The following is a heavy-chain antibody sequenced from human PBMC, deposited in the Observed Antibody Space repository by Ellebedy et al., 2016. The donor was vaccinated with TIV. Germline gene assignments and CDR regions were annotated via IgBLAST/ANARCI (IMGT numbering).Heavy chain of an antibody. CDR3: ARGQWFGELDD. CDR2: IGAYNGNT. D-gene: IGHD3-10*01. J-gene: IGHJ6*02. CDR1: GYSLTSNG. V-gene: IGHV1-18*01. Sequence: AASVKFSCKAPGYSLTSNGISWVRQAPGQGLECMGWIGAYNGNTNYEQKFQGSVTMATDTSTSTVYMDRRRLRYDDKAVYYGARGQWFGELDDWGQGTTVTVSS.